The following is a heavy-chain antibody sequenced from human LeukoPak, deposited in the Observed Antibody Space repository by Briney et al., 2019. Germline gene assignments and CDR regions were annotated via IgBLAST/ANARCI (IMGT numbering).Heavy chain of an antibody. CDR3: TTEYYYDSVGPFDY. D-gene: IGHD3-22*01. Sequence: GGSLRLSCAVSGFTFSNAWMSWVRQAPGKGLEWVGRIKKKSDGGTTDYAAPVKGRFTISRDDSRNTLYLQMSSLKAEDTAVYYCTTEYYYDSVGPFDYWGRGTLVTVSS. CDR2: IKKKSDGGTT. CDR1: GFTFSNAW. V-gene: IGHV3-15*01. J-gene: IGHJ4*02.